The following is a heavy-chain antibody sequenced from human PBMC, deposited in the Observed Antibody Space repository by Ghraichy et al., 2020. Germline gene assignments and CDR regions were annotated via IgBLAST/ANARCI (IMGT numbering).Heavy chain of an antibody. D-gene: IGHD6-13*01. CDR3: ARDLGTGYSSRYFDY. V-gene: IGHV4-34*01. Sequence: SETLSLTCAVYGGSFSGYYWSWIRQPPGKGLEWIGEINHSGSTNYNPSLKSRVTISVDTSKNQFSLKLSSVTAADTAVYYCARDLGTGYSSRYFDYWGQGTLVTVSS. J-gene: IGHJ4*02. CDR2: INHSGST. CDR1: GGSFSGYY.